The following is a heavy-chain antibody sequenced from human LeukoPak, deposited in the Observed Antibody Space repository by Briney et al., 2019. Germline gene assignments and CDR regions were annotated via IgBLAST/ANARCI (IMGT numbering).Heavy chain of an antibody. CDR3: ARDRGQWLVPFDY. CDR2: INPNSGGT. D-gene: IGHD6-19*01. Sequence: ASVKVSCKASGYTFTGYYMHWVRQAPGQGLEWMGRINPNSGGTNYAQKFQGRVTMTRDTSISTAYMELSRLRPDDTAVYYCARDRGQWLVPFDYWGQGTLVTVSS. V-gene: IGHV1-2*06. J-gene: IGHJ4*02. CDR1: GYTFTGYY.